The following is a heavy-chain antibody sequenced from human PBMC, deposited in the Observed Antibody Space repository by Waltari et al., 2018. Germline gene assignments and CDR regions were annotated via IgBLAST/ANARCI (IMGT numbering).Heavy chain of an antibody. V-gene: IGHV1-69-2*01. CDR2: VDPADSET. Sequence: EVQPVPSGAEVPKPGPPVKLSCKASGSTSTDYYTHWEQQAPGKGLEWMGRVDPADSETIYAEKFQGRVTITADTSTDTAYRELSSLRSEDTAVYYCATVLTTVPTYWFDPWGQGTLVTVSS. J-gene: IGHJ5*02. CDR1: GSTSTDYY. D-gene: IGHD4-4*01. CDR3: ATVLTTVPTYWFDP.